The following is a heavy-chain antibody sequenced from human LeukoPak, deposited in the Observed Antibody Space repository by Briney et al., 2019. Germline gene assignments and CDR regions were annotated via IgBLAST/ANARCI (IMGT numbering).Heavy chain of an antibody. D-gene: IGHD3-9*01. CDR2: IYHSGST. CDR1: GGSISSGGYY. Sequence: SQTLSLTCTVSGGSISSGGYYWSWIRQPPGKGLEWIGYIYHSGSTNYNPSLKSRVIISVDKSKNQFSLKLYSVTAADTAVYYCARREGELRYFDWLTPRDWGQGTLVTVSS. CDR3: ARREGELRYFDWLTPRD. J-gene: IGHJ4*02. V-gene: IGHV4-30-2*01.